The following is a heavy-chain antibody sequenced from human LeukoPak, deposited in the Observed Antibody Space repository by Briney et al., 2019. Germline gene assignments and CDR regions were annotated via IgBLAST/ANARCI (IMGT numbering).Heavy chain of an antibody. CDR2: ISAYNGNT. D-gene: IGHD2-21*02. J-gene: IGHJ4*02. V-gene: IGHV1-18*01. CDR1: GYTFTSYG. CDR3: ARVGYCGGDCSKEFDY. Sequence: ASVKVSCKASGYTFTSYGISWVRPAPGQGREWMGWISAYNGNTNYAQKLQGRVTMTTDTSTSTAYMELRSLRSDDTAVYYCARVGYCGGDCSKEFDYWGQGTLVTVSS.